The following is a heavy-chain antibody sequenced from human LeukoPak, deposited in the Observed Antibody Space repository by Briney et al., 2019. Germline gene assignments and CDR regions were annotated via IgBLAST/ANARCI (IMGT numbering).Heavy chain of an antibody. J-gene: IGHJ4*02. CDR2: IIPILGIA. Sequence: GASVKVSCKASVGTFSSYAISWVRQAPGQGLEWMGRIIPILGIANYAQKFQGRVTITADKSTSTAYMELSSLRSEDTAVYYCAREPSSSYMADWGQGTLVTVSS. V-gene: IGHV1-69*04. CDR1: VGTFSSYA. D-gene: IGHD6-13*01. CDR3: AREPSSSYMAD.